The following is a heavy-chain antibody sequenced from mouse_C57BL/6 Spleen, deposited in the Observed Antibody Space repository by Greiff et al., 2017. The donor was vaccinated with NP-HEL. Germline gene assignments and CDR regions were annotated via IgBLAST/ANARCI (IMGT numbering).Heavy chain of an antibody. Sequence: QVQLQQSGAELARPGASVKLSCKASGYTFTSYGISWVKQRTGQGLEWIGEIYPRSGNTYYNEKFKGKATLTADKSSSTAYMELRSLTSEDSAVYFCASPYARGNAMDDWGQGTSVTVA. CDR1: GYTFTSYG. D-gene: IGHD3-3*01. CDR3: ASPYARGNAMDD. V-gene: IGHV1-81*01. J-gene: IGHJ4*01. CDR2: IYPRSGNT.